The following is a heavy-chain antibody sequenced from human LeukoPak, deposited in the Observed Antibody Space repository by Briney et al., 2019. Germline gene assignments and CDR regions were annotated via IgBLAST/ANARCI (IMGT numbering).Heavy chain of an antibody. CDR1: GFTSSSYA. CDR2: ISGSGGST. Sequence: PGRSLRLSCAASGFTSSSYAMSWVRHAPGKGLEWVSAISGSGGSTYYADSVQGRFTIYRDNSKNTLYLQMNSLRAEDTAVYYCAKSKAKDSSGADYWGQGTLVTVSS. J-gene: IGHJ4*02. D-gene: IGHD6-19*01. V-gene: IGHV3-23*01. CDR3: AKSKAKDSSGADY.